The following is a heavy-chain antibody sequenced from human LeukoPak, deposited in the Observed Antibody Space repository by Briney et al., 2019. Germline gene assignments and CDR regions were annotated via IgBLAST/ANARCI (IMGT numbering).Heavy chain of an antibody. V-gene: IGHV4-4*02. CDR2: INHSGST. D-gene: IGHD5-12*01. CDR1: GFIFSNSW. CDR3: ARVGVATMSHPYWYFDL. J-gene: IGHJ2*01. Sequence: GSLRLSCAASGFIFSNSWMTWVRQAPGKGLEWIGEINHSGSTNYNPSLKSRVTTSVDTSKNQFSLKLSSVTAADTAVYYCARVGVATMSHPYWYFDLWGRGTLVTVSS.